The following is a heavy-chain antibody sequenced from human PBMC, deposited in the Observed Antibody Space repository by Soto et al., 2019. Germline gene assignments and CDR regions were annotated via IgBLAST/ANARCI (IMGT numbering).Heavy chain of an antibody. Sequence: QVQLQESGPGLVKPSQTLSLTCSVSGDSLSSPGYSWSWVRQYPGRGLEWIGYISYSGTTYSSPSLKSRLTISLDTSTNQFSVSLTSVTAADTAVYFCARANWGSVDFYTYYFDYWGRGTLVTVSS. CDR1: GDSLSSPGYS. D-gene: IGHD7-27*01. CDR3: ARANWGSVDFYTYYFDY. V-gene: IGHV4-31*03. CDR2: ISYSGTT. J-gene: IGHJ4*02.